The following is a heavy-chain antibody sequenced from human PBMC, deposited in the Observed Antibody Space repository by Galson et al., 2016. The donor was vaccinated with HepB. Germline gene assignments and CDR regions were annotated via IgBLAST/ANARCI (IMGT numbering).Heavy chain of an antibody. CDR3: ARHLTTPGTRGFDS. CDR1: DASISFTNW. V-gene: IGHV4-4*01. Sequence: LSLTCAVSDASISFTNWWRWVRQPPGEGLEWIGEMHHGGSSHYNPSLQSRVTISLDISKNQFSLQLSSVTAADTAVYFCARHLTTPGTRGFDSWGRGKLVTVSS. D-gene: IGHD1/OR15-1a*01. J-gene: IGHJ4*02. CDR2: MHHGGSS.